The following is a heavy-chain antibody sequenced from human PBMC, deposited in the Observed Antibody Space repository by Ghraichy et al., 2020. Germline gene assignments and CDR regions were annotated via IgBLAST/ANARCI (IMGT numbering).Heavy chain of an antibody. CDR2: ISYRGGET. CDR1: GFTIRSYS. CDR3: AIVYKTDLDY. Sequence: GESLNISCAGSGFTIRSYSMSWVRQAPGKGLEWVSAISYRGGETFYADSVKGRFTISRDTSKNTLYLQMDSLRAEDTAVYFCAIVYKTDLDYWGQGTLVTVSS. V-gene: IGHV3-23*01. J-gene: IGHJ4*02. D-gene: IGHD1-1*01.